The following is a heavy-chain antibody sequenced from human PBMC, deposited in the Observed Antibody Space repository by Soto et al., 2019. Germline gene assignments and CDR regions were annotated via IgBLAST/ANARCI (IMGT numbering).Heavy chain of an antibody. CDR3: ARDHLYCSSTSCYIDGYYYYYMDV. CDR2: IWYDGSNK. CDR1: GFTFSSYG. J-gene: IGHJ6*03. D-gene: IGHD2-2*01. Sequence: QVQLVESGGGVVQPGRSLRLSCAASGFTFSSYGMHWVRQAPGKGLEWVAVIWYDGSNKYYADSVKGRFTISRDNSKNTLYLQMNSLRAEDTAVYYCARDHLYCSSTSCYIDGYYYYYMDVWGKGTTVTVSS. V-gene: IGHV3-33*01.